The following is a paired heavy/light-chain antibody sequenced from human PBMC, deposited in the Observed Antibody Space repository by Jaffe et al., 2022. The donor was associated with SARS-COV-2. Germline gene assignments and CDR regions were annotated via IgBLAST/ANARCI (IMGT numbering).Light chain of an antibody. Sequence: IVMTQSPATLSVSPGERAILSCRASQSVSTNLAWYQQKPGQAPRLLIYGSSTRATGIPARFSGRGFGTEFTLTISSLQSEDFAVYYCQQYNNWPPYTFGQGTKLEIK. CDR3: QQYNNWPPYT. J-gene: IGKJ2*01. CDR2: GSS. V-gene: IGKV3-15*01. CDR1: QSVSTN.
Heavy chain of an antibody. CDR1: GFTFSNYG. J-gene: IGHJ4*02. V-gene: IGHV3-30*04. CDR3: ARDGGLYYDIMTDVDGKFDY. Sequence: QVQLVESGGGVVQPGRSLRLSCIASGFTFSNYGLHWVRQAPGKGLDWVAVISFDGSRKYYADSVKGRFTISRDSSKNTLFLQMNSLRPEDTAVYYCARDGGLYYDIMTDVDGKFDYWGQGTLVTVSS. D-gene: IGHD3-9*01. CDR2: ISFDGSRK.